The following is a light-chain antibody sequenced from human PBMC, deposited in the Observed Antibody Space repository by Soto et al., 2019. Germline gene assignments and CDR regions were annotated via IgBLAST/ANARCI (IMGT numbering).Light chain of an antibody. V-gene: IGKV1-39*01. CDR3: QQTYSTPPIT. Sequence: DIQMTQSPSSLSASVGDRVTITCQASQDISNYLNWYQQKPGKGPKVLIYAASSLHSGVPSRFSGSGSGTAFTLTISSLQPEDFATYYCQQTYSTPPITFGQGTRLEIK. J-gene: IGKJ5*01. CDR1: QDISNY. CDR2: AAS.